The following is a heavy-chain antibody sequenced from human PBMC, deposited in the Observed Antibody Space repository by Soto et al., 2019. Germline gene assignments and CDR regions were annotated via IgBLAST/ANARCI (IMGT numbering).Heavy chain of an antibody. D-gene: IGHD3-22*01. CDR2: IYPGGSDT. Sequence: GESLKISCKGSVYSFTDYWIGWVRQMPGKGLEWMGIIYPGGSDTRYSPSFQGQVTISADKSISTAYLQWSSLKASDTAMYYCARAYDSSGYYYDYYGMDVWGQGTTVTVSS. CDR3: ARAYDSSGYYYDYYGMDV. CDR1: VYSFTDYW. V-gene: IGHV5-51*01. J-gene: IGHJ6*02.